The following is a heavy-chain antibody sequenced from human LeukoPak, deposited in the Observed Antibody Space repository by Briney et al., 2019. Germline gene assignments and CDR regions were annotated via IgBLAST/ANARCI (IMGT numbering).Heavy chain of an antibody. Sequence: ASVKVSCKVSGYTLTELSMHWVRQAPGKGLEWMGGFDPEDGETIYAQKFQGRVTITADESTSTAYMELSSLRSEDTAVYYCARDLVLGDGYNYDCWGQGTLVTVSS. J-gene: IGHJ4*02. CDR2: FDPEDGET. CDR1: GYTLTELS. V-gene: IGHV1-24*01. D-gene: IGHD5-24*01. CDR3: ARDLVLGDGYNYDC.